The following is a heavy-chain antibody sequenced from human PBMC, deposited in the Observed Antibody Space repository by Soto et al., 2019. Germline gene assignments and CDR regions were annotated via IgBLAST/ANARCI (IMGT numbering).Heavy chain of an antibody. V-gene: IGHV4-39*01. CDR3: ARLFSAMVWDYGMDV. CDR1: CGSISSSSYY. Sequence: SETLSLTCTVSCGSISSSSYYWCWIRQHPGKGLEWIGSIYYSGSTYYNPSLKSRVTISVDTSKNQFSLKLSSVTAADTAVYYCARLFSAMVWDYGMDVWGQGTTVT. CDR2: IYYSGST. J-gene: IGHJ6*02. D-gene: IGHD5-18*01.